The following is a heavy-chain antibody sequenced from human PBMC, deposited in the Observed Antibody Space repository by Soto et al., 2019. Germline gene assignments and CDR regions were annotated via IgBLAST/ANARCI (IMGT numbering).Heavy chain of an antibody. CDR2: IYHGGAT. J-gene: IGHJ4*02. Sequence: PSETLSLTCTVSGVSITSGSYYWAWIRQPPGKGLEWLGYIYHGGATTYNASFKNRVTISIDTSKNQFFLKVNSVTAADTAVYFCARDSSGRHDYWGQGTLVTVSS. V-gene: IGHV4-61*01. CDR1: GVSITSGSYY. CDR3: ARDSSGRHDY. D-gene: IGHD6-19*01.